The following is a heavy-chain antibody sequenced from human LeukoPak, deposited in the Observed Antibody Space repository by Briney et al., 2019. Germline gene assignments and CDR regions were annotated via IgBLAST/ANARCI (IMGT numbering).Heavy chain of an antibody. CDR1: GGSISSGSYY. V-gene: IGHV4-61*02. Sequence: SQTLSLTCTVSGGSISSGSYYWYWIRQPTGKGLEWIGRIYTRGTINYNPSLKSRVTISIDTSKSQFSLKLSSVTAADTAVYYCARANTIFGVVFDYWGQGTLATVSS. CDR3: ARANTIFGVVFDY. J-gene: IGHJ4*02. CDR2: IYTRGTI. D-gene: IGHD3-3*01.